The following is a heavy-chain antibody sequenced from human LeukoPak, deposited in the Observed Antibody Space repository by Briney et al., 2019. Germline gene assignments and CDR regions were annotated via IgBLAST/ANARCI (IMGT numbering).Heavy chain of an antibody. D-gene: IGHD4-11*01. V-gene: IGHV4-34*01. CDR3: VGATDYYYYGMDV. J-gene: IGHJ6*02. CDR1: GGSFSGYY. Sequence: KPSETLSLTCAVYGGSFSGYYWSWIRQPPGKGLEWIGEINHSGSTNYNPSLKSRVTISVDTSKNQFSLKLSSVTAADTAVYYCVGATDYYYYGMDVWGQGTTVTVSS. CDR2: INHSGST.